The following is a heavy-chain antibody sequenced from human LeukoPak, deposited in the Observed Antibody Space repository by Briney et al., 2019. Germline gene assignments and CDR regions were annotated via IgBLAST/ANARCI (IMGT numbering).Heavy chain of an antibody. CDR2: AYHSGST. Sequence: PSETLSLTCTVSGGSISSFYWSWIRQPPGKGLEWIGYAYHSGSTTYNPSLKSRVTISVDTFKNQFSLRLSSVTAADTAVYYCARWSGSFEYYFDSWAREPWSPSPQ. CDR1: GGSISSFY. CDR3: ARWSGSFEYYFDS. V-gene: IGHV4-59*08. D-gene: IGHD1-26*01. J-gene: IGHJ4*02.